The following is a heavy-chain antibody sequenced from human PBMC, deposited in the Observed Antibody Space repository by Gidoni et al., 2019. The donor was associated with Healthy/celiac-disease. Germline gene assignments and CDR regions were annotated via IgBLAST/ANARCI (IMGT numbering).Heavy chain of an antibody. Sequence: QVQLVQSGAEVKKPGSSVKVSCKASGGTFSSYSIRWVRQAPGEGLEVRGGIIPIFGTANYAQKFQGRVTITADESTSTAYMELSSLRSEDTAVYYCAARAGLLVTNNWFDPWGQGTLVTVSS. CDR1: GGTFSSYS. CDR2: IIPIFGTA. J-gene: IGHJ5*02. CDR3: AARAGLLVTNNWFDP. V-gene: IGHV1-69*01. D-gene: IGHD2-8*02.